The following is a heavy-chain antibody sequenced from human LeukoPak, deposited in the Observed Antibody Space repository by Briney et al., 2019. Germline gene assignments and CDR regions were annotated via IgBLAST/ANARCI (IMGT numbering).Heavy chain of an antibody. CDR1: GGSISSGSYY. CDR3: ARVLVIVVVPAAIDYYYYMDV. V-gene: IGHV4-39*07. J-gene: IGHJ6*03. CDR2: IYYSGST. Sequence: SETLSLTCTVSGGSISSGSYYWGWIRQPPGKGLEWIGSIYYSGSTYYNPSLKSRVTISVDTSKNQFSLKLSSVTAADTAVYYCARVLVIVVVPAAIDYYYYMDVWGKGTTVTVSS. D-gene: IGHD2-2*03.